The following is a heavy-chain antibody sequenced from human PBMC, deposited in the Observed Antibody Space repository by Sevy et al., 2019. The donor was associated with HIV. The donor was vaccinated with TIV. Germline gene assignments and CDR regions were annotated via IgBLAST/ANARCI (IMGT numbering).Heavy chain of an antibody. CDR3: ASKPHSYYDSSGSFDY. Sequence: GGSLRLSCAASGFTFSSNEMNWVHQAPGKELEWVSYISSSGSTIYYADSVKGRFTISRDNAKNSLYLQMNSLRAEDTAVYYCASKPHSYYDSSGSFDYWGQGTLVTVSS. J-gene: IGHJ4*02. D-gene: IGHD3-22*01. CDR1: GFTFSSNE. V-gene: IGHV3-48*03. CDR2: ISSSGSTI.